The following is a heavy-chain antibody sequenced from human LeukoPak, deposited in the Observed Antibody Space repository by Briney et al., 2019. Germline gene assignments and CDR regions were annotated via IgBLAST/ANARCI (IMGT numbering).Heavy chain of an antibody. CDR2: IYPSGST. D-gene: IGHD1-26*01. Sequence: PSQTLSLTCTVSGGSISSGSYYWRWLRQPAGTGLKWIGRIYPSGSTTYNPSLKSRVTISVDTSKNQFSLKLSSVTAADTAVYYCARERGSYPWYFDYWGQGTLVTVSS. V-gene: IGHV4-61*02. CDR1: GGSISSGSYY. J-gene: IGHJ4*02. CDR3: ARERGSYPWYFDY.